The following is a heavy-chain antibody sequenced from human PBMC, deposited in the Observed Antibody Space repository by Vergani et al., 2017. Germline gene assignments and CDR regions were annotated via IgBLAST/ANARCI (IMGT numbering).Heavy chain of an antibody. D-gene: IGHD3-3*01. Sequence: QVQLVESGGGVVQPGRSLRLACAASGCTFSSYSMNWVRQAPGRGLEGVAVISYDGSNKYYEDSVKGRLTISRDNSKNTLDLQMNSLRAEDTAVYYCAREHYDFVFDYWGQGTLVTVSS. CDR2: ISYDGSNK. CDR3: AREHYDFVFDY. J-gene: IGHJ4*02. CDR1: GCTFSSYS. V-gene: IGHV3-30*01.